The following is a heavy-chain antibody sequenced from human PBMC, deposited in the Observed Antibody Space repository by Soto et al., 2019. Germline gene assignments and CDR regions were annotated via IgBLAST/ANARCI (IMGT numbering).Heavy chain of an antibody. CDR1: GFTFSSYG. CDR2: IWYDGSNK. CDR3: ARDLLGGDRSSPPIPNYYGMDV. D-gene: IGHD6-6*01. J-gene: IGHJ6*02. Sequence: QVQLVESGGGVVQPGRSLRLSCAASGFTFSSYGMHWVRQAPGKGLEWVAVIWYDGSNKYYADSVKGRFTISRDNSKNTLYLQMNSLRAEDTAVYYCARDLLGGDRSSPPIPNYYGMDVWGQGTTVTVSS. V-gene: IGHV3-33*01.